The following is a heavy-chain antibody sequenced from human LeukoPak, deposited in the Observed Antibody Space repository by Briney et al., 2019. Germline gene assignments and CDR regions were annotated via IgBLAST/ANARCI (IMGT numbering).Heavy chain of an antibody. CDR1: GGSISSYY. Sequence: SETLSLTCTVSGGSISSYYWSWIRQPAGKGLEWIGRIYPSGSTNYNPSLRSRVTMSVDTSNNQFSLKLSSVTAADTAVYYCARFIYYGSGSYYYFDYWGQGILVTVSS. J-gene: IGHJ4*02. CDR3: ARFIYYGSGSYYYFDY. V-gene: IGHV4-4*07. D-gene: IGHD3-10*01. CDR2: IYPSGST.